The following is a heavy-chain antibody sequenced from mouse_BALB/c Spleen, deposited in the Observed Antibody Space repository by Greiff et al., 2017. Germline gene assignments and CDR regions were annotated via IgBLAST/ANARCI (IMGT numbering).Heavy chain of an antibody. CDR1: GFNIKDTY. Sequence: DVKLVESGAELVKPGASVKLSCTASGFNIKDTYMHWVKQRPEQGLEWIGRIDPANGNTKYDPKFQGKATITADTSSNTAYLQLSSLTSEDTAVYYCARYDVFYAMDYWGQGTSVTVSS. D-gene: IGHD2-14*01. V-gene: IGHV14-3*02. J-gene: IGHJ4*01. CDR2: IDPANGNT. CDR3: ARYDVFYAMDY.